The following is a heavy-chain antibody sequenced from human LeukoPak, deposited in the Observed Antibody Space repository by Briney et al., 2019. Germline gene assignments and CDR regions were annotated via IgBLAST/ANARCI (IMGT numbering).Heavy chain of an antibody. V-gene: IGHV3-33*01. D-gene: IGHD6-13*01. CDR2: ILLDGSKE. Sequence: GGSLRLSCVASGFTFSRYGMHWVRQAPGKGLEWVAVILLDGSKEFYTDSVKGRFTISRDNSKNMLYLQMDSLRAEDTAVYYCARTVVAAAGTPLDYWGQGTLVTVSS. CDR3: ARTVVAAAGTPLDY. J-gene: IGHJ4*02. CDR1: GFTFSRYG.